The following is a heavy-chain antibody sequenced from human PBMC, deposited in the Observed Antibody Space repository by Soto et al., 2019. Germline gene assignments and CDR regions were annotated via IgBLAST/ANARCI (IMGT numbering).Heavy chain of an antibody. CDR1: GGSMRNSY. Sequence: QVQLQESGPGLVKPSETLSLTCTVSGGSMRNSYWSWIRQPPGKGLEWIGYIYYSGSINYNPSLKSRVAISVDTSKNQFSLNLSSVTAADTAVYYCASLTFWWGFDSWGQGTLVTVSS. CDR3: ASLTFWWGFDS. CDR2: IYYSGSI. D-gene: IGHD2-8*02. V-gene: IGHV4-59*01. J-gene: IGHJ4*02.